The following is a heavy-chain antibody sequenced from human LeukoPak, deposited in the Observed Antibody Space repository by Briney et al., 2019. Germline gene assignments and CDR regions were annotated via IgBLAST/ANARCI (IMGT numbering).Heavy chain of an antibody. V-gene: IGHV4-59*01. J-gene: IGHJ3*02. D-gene: IGHD3-22*01. CDR1: GGSTSSYY. CDR2: IHYTGST. CDR3: ARDHYDSSGYYGFGEPGAFDI. Sequence: SETLSLTCTVSGGSTSSYYWSWIRQPPGKGLEWIAYIHYTGSTNYNPSLKSRVTISVDTSQNQFSLRLSSVTAADTAVYYCARDHYDSSGYYGFGEPGAFDIWGQGTMVTVSS.